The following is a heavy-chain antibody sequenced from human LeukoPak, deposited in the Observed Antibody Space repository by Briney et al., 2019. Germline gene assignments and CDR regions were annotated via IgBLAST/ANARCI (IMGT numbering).Heavy chain of an antibody. J-gene: IGHJ6*03. V-gene: IGHV1-46*01. D-gene: IGHD3-10*01. CDR3: ATLPDNYGSGTYYYMDV. CDR1: GYTFTDYY. Sequence: ASVKVSCKASGYTFTDYYMHWVRQAPGQGLEWMGLIKPSGGSTSYAQKFQGRVTMTRDTSTSTVYMELSSLRSEDTAVYYCATLPDNYGSGTYYYMDVWGKGTTVTVSS. CDR2: IKPSGGST.